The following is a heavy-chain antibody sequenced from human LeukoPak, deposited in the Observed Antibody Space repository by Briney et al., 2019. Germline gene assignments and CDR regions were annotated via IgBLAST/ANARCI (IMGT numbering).Heavy chain of an antibody. J-gene: IGHJ5*02. CDR2: INHSGST. V-gene: IGHV4-34*01. D-gene: IGHD3-10*01. CDR1: GGSFSGYY. CDR3: ARQGYYGSGSYYTLRYNWFDP. Sequence: SETLSLTCAVYGGSFSGYYWSWIRQPPGKGLEWIGEINHSGSTNYNPSLKSRVTISVDTSKNQFSLKLSSVTAADTAVYYCARQGYYGSGSYYTLRYNWFDPWGQGTLGTVS.